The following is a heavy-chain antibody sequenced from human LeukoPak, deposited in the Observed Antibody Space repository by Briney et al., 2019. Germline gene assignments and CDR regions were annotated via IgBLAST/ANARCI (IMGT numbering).Heavy chain of an antibody. Sequence: GGSLRLPCAASGYTFDDYAMHWVRQAPGKGLEWVSGILRNSGSIGYADSVKGRFTISRDDAKNSLYLQMNSLRAEDTALYYCVKDGGRDTAAAYYWGQGTLVSVSS. CDR3: VKDGGRDTAAAYY. CDR1: GYTFDDYA. CDR2: ILRNSGSI. D-gene: IGHD6-13*01. V-gene: IGHV3-9*01. J-gene: IGHJ4*02.